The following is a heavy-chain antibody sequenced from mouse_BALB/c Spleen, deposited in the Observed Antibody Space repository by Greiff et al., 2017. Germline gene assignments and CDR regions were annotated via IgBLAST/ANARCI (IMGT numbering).Heavy chain of an antibody. CDR2: IDPANGNT. V-gene: IGHV14-3*02. CDR1: GFNIKDTY. J-gene: IGHJ2*01. D-gene: IGHD1-2*01. Sequence: EVQLQQSGAELVKPGASVKLSCTASGFNIKDTYMHWVKPRPEQGLEWIGRIDPANGNTKYDPKFQGKATITADTSSNTAYLQLSSLTSEDTAVYYCARLFITTATGYWGQGTTLTVSS. CDR3: ARLFITTATGY.